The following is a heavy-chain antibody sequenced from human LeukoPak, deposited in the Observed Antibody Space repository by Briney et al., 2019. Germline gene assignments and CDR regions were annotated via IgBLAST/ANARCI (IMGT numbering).Heavy chain of an antibody. V-gene: IGHV3-64D*06. D-gene: IGHD3-10*01. Sequence: PGGSLRLSCAASGFTFSSYAMSWVRQAPGKRLEYVSTISSNGGSTYYADSVKGRFTISRDNSKNTLYFQMSSLRVEDTAVYYCVKEGNYYGSEIDYWGQGTLVTVSS. CDR2: ISSNGGST. CDR3: VKEGNYYGSEIDY. J-gene: IGHJ4*02. CDR1: GFTFSSYA.